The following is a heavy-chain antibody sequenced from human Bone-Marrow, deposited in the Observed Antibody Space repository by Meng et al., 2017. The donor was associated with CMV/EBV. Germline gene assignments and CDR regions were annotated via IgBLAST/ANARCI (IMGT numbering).Heavy chain of an antibody. V-gene: IGHV4-34*01. CDR2: INHSGST. Sequence: SETLSLTCAVYGGSFSGYYWSWIRQPPGKGLEWIGEINHSGSTNYNPSLKSRVTISVDTSKNQFSLKLSSVTAADTAVYYCARSYILRSIVVVIAMGLTDWGQGTLVTVSS. D-gene: IGHD2-21*01. CDR1: GGSFSGYY. J-gene: IGHJ4*02. CDR3: ARSYILRSIVVVIAMGLTD.